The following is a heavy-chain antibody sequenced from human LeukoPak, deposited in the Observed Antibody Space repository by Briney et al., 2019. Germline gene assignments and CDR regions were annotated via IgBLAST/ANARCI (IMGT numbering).Heavy chain of an antibody. CDR3: ARGGRARPDY. V-gene: IGHV4-34*01. CDR2: INHSGST. D-gene: IGHD1-26*01. CDR1: GGSFSGYY. Sequence: SETLSLTCAVYGGSFSGYYWSWIRQPPGKGLEWIGEINHSGSTNYNPSLKSRVTISVDTSKNQFSLKLSSVTAADTAVYYCARGGRARPDYWGQGTLVTVSS. J-gene: IGHJ4*02.